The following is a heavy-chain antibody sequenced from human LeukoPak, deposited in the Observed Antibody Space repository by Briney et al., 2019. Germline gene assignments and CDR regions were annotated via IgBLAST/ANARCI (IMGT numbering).Heavy chain of an antibody. CDR2: IYYSGST. CDR1: GGSISSYY. Sequence: PSETQSLTCTVSGGSISSYYWSWIRQPPGKGLEWIGYIYYSGSTNCNPSVKSRVAMSVDTSKKQFSLKLSSLTAADTAVYYCARGGTAVIAPYAFDIWGQGTMVTVSS. D-gene: IGHD4-23*01. V-gene: IGHV4-59*01. CDR3: ARGGTAVIAPYAFDI. J-gene: IGHJ3*02.